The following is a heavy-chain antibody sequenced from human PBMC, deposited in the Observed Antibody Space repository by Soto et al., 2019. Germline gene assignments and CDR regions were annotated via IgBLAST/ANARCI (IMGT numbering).Heavy chain of an antibody. CDR3: AKDRQPDGICTFDL. J-gene: IGHJ4*02. CDR1: GFTFSTYT. D-gene: IGHD2-2*01. CDR2: IFPGGST. V-gene: IGHV3-23*03. Sequence: GGSLRLSCAASGFTFSTYTMNWVRQAPGKGLEWVAGIFPGGSTYYANSVKGRFTISRDHSQSSVFLQMSSLRDEDTAVYYCAKDRQPDGICTFDLWGQGNLVTVSS.